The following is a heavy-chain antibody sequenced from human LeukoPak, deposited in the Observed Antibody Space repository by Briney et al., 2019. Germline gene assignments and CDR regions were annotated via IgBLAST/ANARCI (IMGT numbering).Heavy chain of an antibody. V-gene: IGHV3-11*01. CDR3: ARGFDXSXXSXXXXXV. J-gene: IGHJ6*01. CDR2: ISGSGSDI. CDR1: GFPFSDYY. Sequence: GGSLRLSCVASGFPFSDYYMSWIRQAPGEGLDWVAYISGSGSDIYYADSVKGRFTISRDNAANSLHLQMNSLRAEDTAVYYCARGFDXSXXSXXXXXVWGXXXTXTVSS.